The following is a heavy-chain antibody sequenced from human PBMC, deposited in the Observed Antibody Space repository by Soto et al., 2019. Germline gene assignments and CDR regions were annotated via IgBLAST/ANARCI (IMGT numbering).Heavy chain of an antibody. CDR1: GFTFSSYG. CDR2: ISYDGSNK. Sequence: GGSLRLSCAASGFTFSSYGMHWVRQAPGKGLEWVAVISYDGSNKYYADSVKGRFTISRDNSKNTLYLQMNSLRAEDTAVYYCAKSEIRTFKSYYYYGMDVWGQGTTVTVSS. D-gene: IGHD1-7*01. J-gene: IGHJ6*02. V-gene: IGHV3-30*18. CDR3: AKSEIRTFKSYYYYGMDV.